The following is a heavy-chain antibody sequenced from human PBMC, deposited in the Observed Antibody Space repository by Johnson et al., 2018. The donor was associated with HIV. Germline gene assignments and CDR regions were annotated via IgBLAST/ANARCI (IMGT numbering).Heavy chain of an antibody. Sequence: QVQLVESGGGVVQPGRSLRLSCAASGFTFSSYAMHWVRQAPGKGLAWVAVISYDGSNKYYADSVKGRFAISRDNSKNTLYLQMNSLRAEDTAVYYCARPLSSGLGFDAFDIWGQGTMVTVSS. CDR1: GFTFSSYA. CDR3: ARPLSSGLGFDAFDI. CDR2: ISYDGSNK. J-gene: IGHJ3*02. V-gene: IGHV3-30*09. D-gene: IGHD3-22*01.